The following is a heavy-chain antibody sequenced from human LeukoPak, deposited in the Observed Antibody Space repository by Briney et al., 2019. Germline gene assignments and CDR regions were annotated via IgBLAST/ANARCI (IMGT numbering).Heavy chain of an antibody. Sequence: SETLSLTCTVSGASINSGGYYWGWIRQPPGKGLEWIVYISYSGKTYYNPSLKSRVTISVDTSKNQFSLKLSSVTAADTAVYYCAGRDEYCSSGGFCDYWGQGTLVTVSS. CDR1: GASINSGGYY. J-gene: IGHJ4*02. CDR3: AGRDEYCSSGGFCDY. CDR2: ISYSGKT. V-gene: IGHV4-30-4*01. D-gene: IGHD2-2*01.